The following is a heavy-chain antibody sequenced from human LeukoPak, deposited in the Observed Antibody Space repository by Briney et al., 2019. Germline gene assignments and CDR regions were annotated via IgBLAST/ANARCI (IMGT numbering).Heavy chain of an antibody. Sequence: KAGGSLRLSCAASGFIFSSYWMTWVRQAPGKGLEWVSSISSSSSYIYYADSVKGRFTISRDNAKNSLYLQMNSLRAEDTAVYYCARQYYYDSSGYYGYWGQGTLVTVSS. CDR1: GFIFSSYW. CDR3: ARQYYYDSSGYYGY. D-gene: IGHD3-22*01. V-gene: IGHV3-21*01. CDR2: ISSSSSYI. J-gene: IGHJ4*02.